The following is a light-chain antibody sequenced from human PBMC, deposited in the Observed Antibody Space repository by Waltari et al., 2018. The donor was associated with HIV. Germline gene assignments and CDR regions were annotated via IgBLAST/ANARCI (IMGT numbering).Light chain of an antibody. CDR1: QSVNDGY. V-gene: IGKV3-20*01. CDR3: EQYGSSPYT. J-gene: IGKJ2*01. Sequence: EIVLTQSPGTLSLSPGDTATLSCRASQSVNDGYFAWYQQKPVQAPRLLIYGASTRSTGIPYRFSGSGSGTDVTFSISRLEPEDFAVYDCEQYGSSPYTFGQGTNLEIK. CDR2: GAS.